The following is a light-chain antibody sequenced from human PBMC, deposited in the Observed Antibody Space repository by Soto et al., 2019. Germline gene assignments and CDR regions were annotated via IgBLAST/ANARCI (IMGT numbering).Light chain of an antibody. Sequence: EVVLTQSPGNLSLSAGERATLSCRASQSVSSSYLAWYQQKPGQAPRLLIYAASSRATAIPDRITGSGSGTDFTLTISRLEPEDFAVYYCQHYGSTPWAFGQGTKV. CDR1: QSVSSSY. J-gene: IGKJ1*01. CDR2: AAS. V-gene: IGKV3-20*01. CDR3: QHYGSTPWA.